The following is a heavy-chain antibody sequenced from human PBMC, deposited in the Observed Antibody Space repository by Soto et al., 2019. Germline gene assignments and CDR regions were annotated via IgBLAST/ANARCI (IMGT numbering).Heavy chain of an antibody. J-gene: IGHJ4*02. D-gene: IGHD3-10*01. V-gene: IGHV4-31*03. CDR1: GGSISSGGYY. CDR2: IYYSGRT. CDR3: ARVTMVRGVIIGPGRYFDY. Sequence: QVQLQESGPGLVKPSQTLSLTCTVSGGSISSGGYYWSWIRQHPGKGLEWIGYIYYSGRTYYNPSLRSRVTISVDTSKNQFSLKLSSVTAADTAVYYCARVTMVRGVIIGPGRYFDYWGQGTLVTVSS.